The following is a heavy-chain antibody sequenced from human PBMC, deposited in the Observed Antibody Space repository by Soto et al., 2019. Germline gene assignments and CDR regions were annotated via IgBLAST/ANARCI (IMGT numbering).Heavy chain of an antibody. CDR1: GGTFSSYA. CDR2: IIPIFGTA. V-gene: IGHV1-69*01. D-gene: IGHD3-22*01. Sequence: QVQLVQSGAEVKKPGSSVKVSCKASGGTFSSYAISWVRQAPGQGLEWMGGIIPIFGTANYAQKFQGRVTITADESTSTAYMELSSLRSEDTAVYYCARDLRPYDSSGYWDAFDIWGQGTMVTVSS. J-gene: IGHJ3*02. CDR3: ARDLRPYDSSGYWDAFDI.